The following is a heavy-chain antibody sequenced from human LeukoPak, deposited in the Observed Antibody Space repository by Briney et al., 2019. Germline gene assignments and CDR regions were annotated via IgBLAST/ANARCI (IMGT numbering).Heavy chain of an antibody. CDR3: VGGSGY. D-gene: IGHD3-10*01. V-gene: IGHV3-7*01. CDR1: GFTFTSYW. J-gene: IGHJ4*02. CDR2: VEQDGSEK. Sequence: PGGSLRLSCAASGFTFTSYWMNWVRQAPGKGLEWVANVEQDGSEKFYLDSVKGRFTISRDNTKKSVYLQMNSLRVEDTAVYYCVGGSGYWGQGTLVIISS.